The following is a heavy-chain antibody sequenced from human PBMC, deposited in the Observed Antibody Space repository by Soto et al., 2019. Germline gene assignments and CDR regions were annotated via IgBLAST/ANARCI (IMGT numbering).Heavy chain of an antibody. J-gene: IGHJ6*02. CDR2: ISSNGGST. CDR1: GFTFSSYA. Sequence: GGSLRLSCSASGFTFSSYAMHWVRQAPGKGLGYVSAISSNGGSTYYADSVKGRFTISRDNSRNTLYLQMSSLRAEDTAVYYCVKEGDFWSGSPSYYGMDVWGQGTTVTVSS. D-gene: IGHD3-3*01. CDR3: VKEGDFWSGSPSYYGMDV. V-gene: IGHV3-64D*06.